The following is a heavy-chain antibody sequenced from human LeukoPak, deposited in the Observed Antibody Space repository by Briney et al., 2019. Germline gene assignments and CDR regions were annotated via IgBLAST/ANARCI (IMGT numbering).Heavy chain of an antibody. J-gene: IGHJ4*02. CDR2: ISGSTGST. CDR3: AKGPVSAIVGATTLDY. V-gene: IGHV3-23*01. Sequence: ETLSLTCTVSGGSISSSSYYWGWIRQPPGKGLEWVSLISGSTGSTYYADSVKGRFSISRDNSKNTVYLQMNSLRVEDTAVYYCAKGPVSAIVGATTLDYWGQGTLVTVSS. D-gene: IGHD1-26*01. CDR1: GGSISSSSYY.